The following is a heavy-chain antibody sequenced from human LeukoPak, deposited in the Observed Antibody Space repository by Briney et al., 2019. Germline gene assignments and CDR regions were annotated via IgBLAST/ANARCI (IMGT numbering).Heavy chain of an antibody. J-gene: IGHJ4*02. CDR2: IYHSGST. CDR1: GGSISSSSYY. D-gene: IGHD3-22*01. V-gene: IGHV4-39*07. Sequence: SETLSLTCTVSGGSISSSSYYWGWIRQPPGKGLEWIGSIYHSGSTYYNPSLKSRVTISVDTSKNQFSLKLSSVTAADTAVYYCTTEGYYDSSGYYGVYWGQGTLVTVSS. CDR3: TTEGYYDSSGYYGVY.